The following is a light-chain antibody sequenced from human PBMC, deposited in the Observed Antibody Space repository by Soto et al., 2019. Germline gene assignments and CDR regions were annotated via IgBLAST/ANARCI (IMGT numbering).Light chain of an antibody. CDR1: QSLRHSDGKTY. Sequence: DIVLTQTPLSLSVTPGQPASISCKSSQSLRHSDGKTYLYWYLQKPGQPPQLLIYELSNPFSGVXDXXSGSGSGTDFTLEISRVEAEDVGVYYCMQTLQLPLTFGGGTKVDLK. CDR3: MQTLQLPLT. V-gene: IGKV2D-29*01. CDR2: ELS. J-gene: IGKJ4*01.